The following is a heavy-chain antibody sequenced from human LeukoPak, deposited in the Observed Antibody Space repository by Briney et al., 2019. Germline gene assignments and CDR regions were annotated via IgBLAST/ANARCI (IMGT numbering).Heavy chain of an antibody. CDR1: GGSISTQY. J-gene: IGHJ3*02. CDR2: VYYTGST. CDR3: ANSLGSKNAFHI. V-gene: IGHV4-59*08. Sequence: SETLSLTCTVSGGSISTQYWTWIRQTPGKGLEWIGNVYYTGSTNYNPYLKSRVSISVDTSKNQFSLKLTSVTAADTAVYYCANSLGSKNAFHIWGQGTMVTVSS. D-gene: IGHD4-11*01.